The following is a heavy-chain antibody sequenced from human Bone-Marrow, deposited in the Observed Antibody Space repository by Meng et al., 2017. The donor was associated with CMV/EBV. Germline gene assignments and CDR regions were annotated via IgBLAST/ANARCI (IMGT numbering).Heavy chain of an antibody. J-gene: IGHJ6*02. V-gene: IGHV3-15*01. D-gene: IGHD6-13*01. Sequence: LSLTCAASGFTFSNAWMSWVRQAPGKGLEWVGRIKSKTDGGTTDYAAPVKGRFTISRDDSKNTLYLQMNSLKTEDTAVYYCTTDGQQLALSYYGMDVWGQGTTDPVSS. CDR2: IKSKTDGGTT. CDR1: GFTFSNAW. CDR3: TTDGQQLALSYYGMDV.